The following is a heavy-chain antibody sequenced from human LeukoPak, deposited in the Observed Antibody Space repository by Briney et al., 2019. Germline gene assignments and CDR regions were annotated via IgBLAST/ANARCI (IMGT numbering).Heavy chain of an antibody. CDR3: ATKKEGSRTLDY. CDR1: GLTFSSYA. J-gene: IGHJ4*02. CDR2: ISGGGGST. D-gene: IGHD2-15*01. V-gene: IGHV3-23*01. Sequence: GGSLRLSCAASGLTFSSYAMSWVRLAPGKGLEWVSAISGGGGSTYYADSVKGRFAISRDNSKNTLYLQMNSLRVEDTAQYYCATKKEGSRTLDYWGQGTLVTVSS.